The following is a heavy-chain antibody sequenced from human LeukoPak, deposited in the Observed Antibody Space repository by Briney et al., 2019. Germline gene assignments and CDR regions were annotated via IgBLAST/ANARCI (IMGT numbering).Heavy chain of an antibody. Sequence: GGSLRLSCAASGFTFSNAWMSWVRQAPGKGLEWVGRIKSKTDGGTTDYAAPVKGRFTISRDDSKNTLYLQMNSLKTEDTAVHYCTTIAAIDYYYDSSGYCLKYWGQGTLVTVSS. CDR3: TTIAAIDYYYDSSGYCLKY. V-gene: IGHV3-15*01. J-gene: IGHJ4*02. D-gene: IGHD3-22*01. CDR1: GFTFSNAW. CDR2: IKSKTDGGTT.